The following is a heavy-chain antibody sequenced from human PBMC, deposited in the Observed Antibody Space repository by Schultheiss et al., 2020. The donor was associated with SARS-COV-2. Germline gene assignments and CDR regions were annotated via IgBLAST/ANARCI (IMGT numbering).Heavy chain of an antibody. CDR2: IWYDGSNK. V-gene: IGHV3-33*08. Sequence: GGSLRLSCAASGFTFSSYGMHWVRQAPGKGLEWVAVIWYDGSNKYYADSVKGRFTISRDNSKNTLYLQMNSLRAEDTAVYYCARDHFYGSGSSYYYYYYMDVWGKGTTVTVSS. J-gene: IGHJ6*03. D-gene: IGHD3-10*01. CDR3: ARDHFYGSGSSYYYYYYMDV. CDR1: GFTFSSYG.